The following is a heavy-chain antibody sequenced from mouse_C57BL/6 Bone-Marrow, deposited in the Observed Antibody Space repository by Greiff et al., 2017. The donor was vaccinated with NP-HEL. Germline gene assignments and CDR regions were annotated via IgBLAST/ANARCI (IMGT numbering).Heavy chain of an antibody. Sequence: QVQLKESGPGLVAPSQSLSITCTVSGFSLTSYGVHWVRQPPGKGLEWLVVIWSDGGTTYTSALKSRLSISKDNSKSQVFLKMNSLQTDDTAMYYCARHYGNYWYFDVWGTGTTVTVSS. D-gene: IGHD2-1*01. CDR1: GFSLTSYG. CDR2: IWSDGGT. J-gene: IGHJ1*03. CDR3: ARHYGNYWYFDV. V-gene: IGHV2-6-1*01.